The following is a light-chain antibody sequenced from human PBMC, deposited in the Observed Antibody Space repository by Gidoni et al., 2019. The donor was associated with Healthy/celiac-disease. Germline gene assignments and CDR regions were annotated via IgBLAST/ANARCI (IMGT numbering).Light chain of an antibody. V-gene: IGLV2-11*01. CDR2: DVS. J-gene: IGLJ1*01. CDR3: CSYAGSYTFV. Sequence: QSALTQPRSVSGSPGQSVTISCTGTSSDVGGYNYGSWYQQHPGKAPKLMIYDVSKRPSVVPDRFSGSKSGNTASLTISGLQAEYEADYYCCSYAGSYTFVFGTGTKVTVL. CDR1: SSDVGGYNY.